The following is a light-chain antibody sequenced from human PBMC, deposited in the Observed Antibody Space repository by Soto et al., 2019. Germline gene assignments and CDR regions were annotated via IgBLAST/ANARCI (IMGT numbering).Light chain of an antibody. CDR3: SSYTSSSTVV. Sequence: QSVLTQPASVSGSPGQSITISCTGTSSDVGGYNYVSWYQQHPGKAPKLMIYDVSNRPSGVSNRFSGSTSGNTASLTISGLQAEDEDDYYCSSYTSSSTVVFGGGTKLTVL. V-gene: IGLV2-14*01. CDR1: SSDVGGYNY. CDR2: DVS. J-gene: IGLJ2*01.